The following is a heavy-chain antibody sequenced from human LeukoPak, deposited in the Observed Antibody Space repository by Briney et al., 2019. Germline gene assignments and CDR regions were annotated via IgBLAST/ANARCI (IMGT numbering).Heavy chain of an antibody. CDR2: INGSGGST. J-gene: IGHJ4*02. D-gene: IGHD3-3*01. CDR3: AKGRFLEWYYYFDY. Sequence: GGSLRLSCAASGFTFSTSAMTWVRQAPGKGLEWVSTINGSGGSTYYADSVKGRFTISRDNSKNTLYLQMNSLRAEDTAVYYCAKGRFLEWYYYFDYWGQGTLVTVSS. V-gene: IGHV3-23*01. CDR1: GFTFSTSA.